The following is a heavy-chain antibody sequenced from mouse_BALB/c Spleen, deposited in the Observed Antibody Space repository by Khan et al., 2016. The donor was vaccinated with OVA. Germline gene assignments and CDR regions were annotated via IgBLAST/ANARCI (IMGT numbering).Heavy chain of an antibody. Sequence: EVELVASGGGLVKPGGSLRLSCEASGFTFSSYSMSWVRQTPEKRLEWVATITSRGSYTYYPDRVQGRFTISIDNAKNTLYLQMSSLKSEDTALYYSTRDSNYYGRSVYFDYWGQGTTLTVSS. CDR2: ITSRGSYT. CDR3: TRDSNYYGRSVYFDY. CDR1: GFTFSSYS. J-gene: IGHJ2*01. D-gene: IGHD1-1*01. V-gene: IGHV5-6-4*01.